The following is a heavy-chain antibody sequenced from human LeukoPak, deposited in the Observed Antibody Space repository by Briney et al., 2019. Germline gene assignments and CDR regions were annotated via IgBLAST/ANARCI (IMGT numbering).Heavy chain of an antibody. CDR2: ISSSSSTI. Sequence: PGGSLRLSCAASGFTFSSYSVNWVRQAPGKGLEWVSYISSSSSTIYYADSVKGRFTISRDNAKNSLYLQMNSLRAEDTAVYYCARGGVMGIVVVITVFDYWGQGTLVTVSS. CDR1: GFTFSSYS. CDR3: ARGGVMGIVVVITVFDY. V-gene: IGHV3-48*04. J-gene: IGHJ4*02. D-gene: IGHD3-22*01.